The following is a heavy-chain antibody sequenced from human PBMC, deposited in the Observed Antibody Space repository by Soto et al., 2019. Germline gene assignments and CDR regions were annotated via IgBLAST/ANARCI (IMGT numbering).Heavy chain of an antibody. J-gene: IGHJ3*02. CDR3: ARSHCSGGSRYSDSIAFDI. Sequence: QVQLQESGPGLVKPSQTLSLTCTVSGGSISSGGYYWSWIRQHPGKGLEWIGYIYYSGSTYYNPSLKSRVTISVDTSKNQFSLKLSSVTAADTAVYYCARSHCSGGSRYSDSIAFDIWGQGTMVTVSS. CDR1: GGSISSGGYY. V-gene: IGHV4-31*03. CDR2: IYYSGST. D-gene: IGHD2-15*01.